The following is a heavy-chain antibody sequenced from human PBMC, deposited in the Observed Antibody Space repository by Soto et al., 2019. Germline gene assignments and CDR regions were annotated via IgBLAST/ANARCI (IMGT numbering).Heavy chain of an antibody. D-gene: IGHD3-22*01. V-gene: IGHV1-69*13. J-gene: IGHJ3*02. CDR1: GGTFSSYA. Sequence: GPSVKVSCKASGGTFSSYAISWVRQAPGQGLEWMGGIIPIFGTANYAQKFQGRVTITADESTSTAYMELSSLRSEDTAVYYCASKYYYDSSGYYGYAFDIWGQGTMVTV. CDR2: IIPIFGTA. CDR3: ASKYYYDSSGYYGYAFDI.